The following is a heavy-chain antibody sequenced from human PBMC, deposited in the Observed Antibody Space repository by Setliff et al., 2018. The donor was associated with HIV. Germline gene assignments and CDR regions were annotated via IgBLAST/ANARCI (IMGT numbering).Heavy chain of an antibody. Sequence: SVKVSCKASGGTFSSYAISWVRQAPGQGLEWMGGIIPIFGTANYAQKFQGRVTITTDESTSTAYMELSSLRSEDTAVYYCARGVPAAILFTNWFDPWGQGTLVTVPS. J-gene: IGHJ5*02. CDR1: GGTFSSYA. CDR2: IIPIFGTA. CDR3: ARGVPAAILFTNWFDP. D-gene: IGHD2-2*01. V-gene: IGHV1-69*05.